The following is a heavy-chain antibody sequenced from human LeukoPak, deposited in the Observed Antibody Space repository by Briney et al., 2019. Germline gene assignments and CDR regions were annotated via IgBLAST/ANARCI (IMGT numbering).Heavy chain of an antibody. CDR3: AREEAKWAAAGTSNAFDI. V-gene: IGHV4-61*01. Sequence: SETLSLTCTVSGGSVSSGSYYWSWIRQPPGKGLEWIGYIYYSGSTNYNPSLKSRVTISVDTSKNQFSLKLSSVTAADTAVYYCAREEAKWAAAGTSNAFDIWGQGTMVTVSS. CDR1: GGSVSSGSYY. J-gene: IGHJ3*02. CDR2: IYYSGST. D-gene: IGHD6-13*01.